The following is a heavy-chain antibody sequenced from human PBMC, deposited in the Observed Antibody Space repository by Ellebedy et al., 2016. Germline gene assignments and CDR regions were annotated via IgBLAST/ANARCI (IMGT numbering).Heavy chain of an antibody. CDR1: GYTFTNYG. CDR2: ISGYKGNT. V-gene: IGHV1-18*04. CDR3: ASHYDYGDYVGYFQY. D-gene: IGHD4-17*01. J-gene: IGHJ1*01. Sequence: ASVKVSCKASGYTFTNYGISWVRQAPEEGLEWMGRISGYKGNTNYAQKFQGRVAMTTDTSTSTVYMELRSLRSDDTAVYYCASHYDYGDYVGYFQYWGQGTPVTVSS.